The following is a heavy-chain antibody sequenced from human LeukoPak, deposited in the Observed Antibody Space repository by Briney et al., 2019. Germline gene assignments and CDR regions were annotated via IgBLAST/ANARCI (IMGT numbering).Heavy chain of an antibody. V-gene: IGHV3-30*02. D-gene: IGHD3-10*01. J-gene: IGHJ4*02. CDR3: ARGKGIPTYFDF. Sequence: PGGSLRLSCAASGFTFSSYGMHWVRQAPGKGLEWVAFIRYDGSNQYYADSVKGRFTISRDNSKNTLYLQMNSLRAEDTAVYYCARGKGIPTYFDFWGQGTLVTVSS. CDR2: IRYDGSNQ. CDR1: GFTFSSYG.